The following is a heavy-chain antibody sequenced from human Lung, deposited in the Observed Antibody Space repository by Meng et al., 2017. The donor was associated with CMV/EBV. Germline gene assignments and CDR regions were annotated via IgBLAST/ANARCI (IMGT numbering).Heavy chain of an antibody. Sequence: FVFAFSGSTMHGVRQASGKGLEWIGRIRSKTNSFATAYGASMEDRFTISRDDSKNMAYLQMNSLKTEDTAVYYCTLFVVPAVQLDYWGQGTLVTVSS. D-gene: IGHD2-2*01. CDR3: TLFVVPAVQLDY. CDR1: VFAFSGST. J-gene: IGHJ4*02. CDR2: IRSKTNSFAT. V-gene: IGHV3-73*01.